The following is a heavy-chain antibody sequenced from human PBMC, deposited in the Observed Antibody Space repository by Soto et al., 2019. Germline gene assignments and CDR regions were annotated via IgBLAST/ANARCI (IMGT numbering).Heavy chain of an antibody. CDR3: ARLRIVVVPAAIHYYYGMDV. CDR1: GGSNSSRSYY. J-gene: IGHJ6*02. V-gene: IGHV4-39*01. Sequence: SETLSLTCTVSGGSNSSRSYYWGWSRQPPGKGLEWIGSIYYSGSTYYNPSLKSRVTISVDTSKNQFSLKLSSVTAADTAVYYCARLRIVVVPAAIHYYYGMDVWGQGTTVT. CDR2: IYYSGST. D-gene: IGHD2-2*01.